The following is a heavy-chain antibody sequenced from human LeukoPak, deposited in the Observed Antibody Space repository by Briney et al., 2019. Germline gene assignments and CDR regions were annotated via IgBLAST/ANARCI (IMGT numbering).Heavy chain of an antibody. CDR2: ITHSGRTI. J-gene: IGHJ4*02. Sequence: GGSLRLSCAASRFTFSDYYMSWIRQAPGKGLEWVSSITHSGRTIYYAASMKGRFTISRDNAKNSLYLQMNSLRDEDTAVYYCARVVGRWEFDYWGQGTLVTASS. CDR3: ARVVGRWEFDY. CDR1: RFTFSDYY. D-gene: IGHD5-24*01. V-gene: IGHV3-11*01.